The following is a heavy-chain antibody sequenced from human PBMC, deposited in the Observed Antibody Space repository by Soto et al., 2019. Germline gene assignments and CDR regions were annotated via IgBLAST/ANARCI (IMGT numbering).Heavy chain of an antibody. D-gene: IGHD4-17*01. CDR1: GYTFTSYG. CDR3: ARHDYGDPYYYYYYMDG. J-gene: IGHJ6*03. Sequence: ASVKVSCKASGYTFTSYGISWVRQAPGQGLEWMGWISAYNGNTNYAQKLQGRVTMTTDTSTSTAYMELRSLRSDDTAVYYCARHDYGDPYYYYYYMDGWGKGTTVTVSS. CDR2: ISAYNGNT. V-gene: IGHV1-18*01.